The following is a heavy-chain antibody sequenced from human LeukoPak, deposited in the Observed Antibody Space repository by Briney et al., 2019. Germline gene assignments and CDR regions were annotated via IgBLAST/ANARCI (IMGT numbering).Heavy chain of an antibody. CDR2: IYYSGST. CDR1: GGSISSYY. J-gene: IGHJ4*02. CDR3: AAYRIMRAHFDY. Sequence: SETLSLTCTVSGGSISSYYWSWIRQPPGKGLEWIGYIYYSGSTNYNPSLKSRVTISVDTSKNQFSLKLSSVTAADTAVYYCAAYRIMRAHFDYWGQGTLVTVSS. V-gene: IGHV4-59*08.